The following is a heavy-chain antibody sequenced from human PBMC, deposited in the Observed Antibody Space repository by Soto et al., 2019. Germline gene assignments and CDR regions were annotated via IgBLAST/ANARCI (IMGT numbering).Heavy chain of an antibody. CDR3: AKDIGLVLRDFDI. V-gene: IGHV3-9*01. CDR2: ISWNSGSI. CDR1: GFTFDDYA. D-gene: IGHD6-19*01. Sequence: GGSLRLSCAASGFTFDDYAMHWVRQAPGKGLEWVSGISWNSGSIGYADSVKGRFTISRDNAKNSLYLQMNSLRAEDTALYYCAKDIGLVLRDFDIWGQGTMVTVSS. J-gene: IGHJ3*02.